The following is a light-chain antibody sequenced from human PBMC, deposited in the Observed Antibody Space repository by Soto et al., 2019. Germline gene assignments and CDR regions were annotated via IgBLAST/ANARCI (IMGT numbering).Light chain of an antibody. Sequence: QSAMTQPASVSGSPGQSITISCTGTSSDVGGYNYVSWYQQHPGKAPKLMIYDVSNRPSGVSNRFSGSKSGNTASLTISGLQAEDEADYYCSSYTSSSTLHYVFGTGTKVTFL. V-gene: IGLV2-14*01. J-gene: IGLJ1*01. CDR3: SSYTSSSTLHYV. CDR2: DVS. CDR1: SSDVGGYNY.